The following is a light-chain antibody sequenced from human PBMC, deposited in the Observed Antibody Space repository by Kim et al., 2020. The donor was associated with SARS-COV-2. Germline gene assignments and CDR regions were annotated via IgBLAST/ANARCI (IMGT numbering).Light chain of an antibody. CDR2: DAS. CDR3: LQHNIYPCT. Sequence: DIQVTQSPSAMSASVGDRVTITCRTSQGISDYLAWFQQKPGKVPKRLIYDASSLQSGVPSRFSGSGSGTEFTLTISSLQPEDFATYYCLQHNIYPCTFGQGTKLEIK. V-gene: IGKV1-17*03. CDR1: QGISDY. J-gene: IGKJ2*02.